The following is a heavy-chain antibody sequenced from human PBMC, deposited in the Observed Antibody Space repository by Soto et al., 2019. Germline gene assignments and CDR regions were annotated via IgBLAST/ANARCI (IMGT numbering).Heavy chain of an antibody. CDR3: ARDSSSWSYFDY. CDR2: ISSSSSYI. CDR1: GFTFSSYS. D-gene: IGHD6-13*01. J-gene: IGHJ4*02. V-gene: IGHV3-21*01. Sequence: EVQLVESGGGLVKPGGSLRLSCAASGFTFSSYSMNWVRQAPGKGLEWVSSISSSSSYIYYADSVKGRFTISRDTAKNSLYLQMNSRRAEDTAVYYCARDSSSWSYFDYWGQGTLVTVSS.